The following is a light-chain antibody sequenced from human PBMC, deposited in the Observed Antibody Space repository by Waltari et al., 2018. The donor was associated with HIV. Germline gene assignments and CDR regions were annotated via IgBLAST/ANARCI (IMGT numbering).Light chain of an antibody. J-gene: IGKJ4*01. CDR1: QSVRSAS. V-gene: IGKV3-20*01. Sequence: EIVLTQSPDTLSVSPGERATLSCRASQSVRSASLAWYQQKPGQAPRLLIYGASSRAPGIPDRFSVSGAVTDFILTISRLEPEDCAVYYCQQYAASPLTFGGGTKVEIK. CDR3: QQYAASPLT. CDR2: GAS.